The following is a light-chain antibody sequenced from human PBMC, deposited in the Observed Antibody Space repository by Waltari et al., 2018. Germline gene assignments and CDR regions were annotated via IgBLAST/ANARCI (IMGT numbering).Light chain of an antibody. Sequence: DIVLTQSPDSLAVSLGERATINCKSSQSVLYSSTNKNYLAWYQQKPGQPPKLLIYWASTRESGFPDRFSGSGSGADFTLTISSLQAEDVAVYYCQQYYSTPPITFGQGTRLEIK. CDR3: QQYYSTPPIT. V-gene: IGKV4-1*01. CDR1: QSVLYSSTNKNY. CDR2: WAS. J-gene: IGKJ5*01.